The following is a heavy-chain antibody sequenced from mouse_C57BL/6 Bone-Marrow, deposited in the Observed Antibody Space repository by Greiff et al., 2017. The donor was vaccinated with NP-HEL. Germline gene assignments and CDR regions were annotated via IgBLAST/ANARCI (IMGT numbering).Heavy chain of an antibody. CDR2: ISSGSSTI. CDR1: GFTFSDYG. V-gene: IGHV5-17*01. D-gene: IGHD3-3*01. CDR3: ARGGCCAY. J-gene: IGHJ3*01. Sequence: EVKLMESGGGLVKPGGSLKLSCAASGFTFSDYGMHWVRQAPEKGLEWVAYISSGSSTIYYADTVKGRFTISRDNAKNTLFLQMTSLRSEDTAMYYCARGGCCAYWGQGTLVTVSA.